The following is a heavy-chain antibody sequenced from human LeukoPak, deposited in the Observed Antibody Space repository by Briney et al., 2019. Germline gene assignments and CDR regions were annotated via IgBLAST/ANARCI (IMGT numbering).Heavy chain of an antibody. V-gene: IGHV3-23*01. CDR3: GKGVVGYCSSSSCHAYDY. Sequence: GRSLRLSCAASGFTLSNFAMSSVSQAPGNWLEWLLANSGSGADTYYADSVKGRFTISRDNYKNTLYLQMDSLRAEDTAVYYCGKGVVGYCSSSSCHAYDYWGQGTLVTVSS. D-gene: IGHD2-2*01. CDR2: NSGSGADT. CDR1: GFTLSNFA. J-gene: IGHJ4*02.